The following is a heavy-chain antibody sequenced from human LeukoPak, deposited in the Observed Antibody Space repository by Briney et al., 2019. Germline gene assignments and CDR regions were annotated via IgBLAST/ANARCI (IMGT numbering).Heavy chain of an antibody. CDR3: ARAHCSSTSCYLDYYDSSGYYYPGAFDI. V-gene: IGHV1-69*13. D-gene: IGHD3-22*01. J-gene: IGHJ3*02. CDR2: IIPIFGTA. Sequence: SVKVSCKASGGTFSSYAISWVRQAPGQGLEWMGGIIPIFGTANYAQKFQGRVTITADESTSTAYMELSSLRSEDTAVYYCARAHCSSTSCYLDYYDSSGYYYPGAFDIWGQGTMVTVSP. CDR1: GGTFSSYA.